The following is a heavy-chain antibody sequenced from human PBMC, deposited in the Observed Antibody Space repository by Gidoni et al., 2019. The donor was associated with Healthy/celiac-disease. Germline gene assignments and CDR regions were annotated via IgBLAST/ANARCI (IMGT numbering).Heavy chain of an antibody. CDR1: GFTFRSYA. Sequence: EVQLLESGGGLVQPGGSLRLSCAASGFTFRSYAMSWVRQAPGKGLEWVSAISGSGGSTYYADSVKGRFTISRDNSKNTMYLQMNSLRAEETAVYYCAKVLRTIAARHRLNYFDYWGQGTLVTVSS. V-gene: IGHV3-23*01. J-gene: IGHJ4*02. CDR3: AKVLRTIAARHRLNYFDY. D-gene: IGHD6-6*01. CDR2: ISGSGGST.